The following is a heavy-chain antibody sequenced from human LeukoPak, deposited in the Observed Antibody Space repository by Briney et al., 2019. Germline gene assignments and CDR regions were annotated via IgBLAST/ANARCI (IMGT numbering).Heavy chain of an antibody. CDR1: GYTLTGYY. Sequence: ASVTVSCMPSGYTLTGYYMHWVRQAPGRGRAWMGWINPNSGGTNHAQKFQGRVTMTRDTSISTAYMELSRLRSDDTAVYYCAIISTRIPLDYWGQGTLVTVSS. V-gene: IGHV1-2*02. CDR2: INPNSGGT. J-gene: IGHJ4*02. CDR3: AIISTRIPLDY. D-gene: IGHD3-16*02.